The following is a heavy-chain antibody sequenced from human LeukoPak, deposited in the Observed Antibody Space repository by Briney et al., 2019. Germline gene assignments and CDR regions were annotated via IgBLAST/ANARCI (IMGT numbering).Heavy chain of an antibody. Sequence: ETLSLTCTVSGGSISSGGYYWSWIRQAPGTGLEWVSAISGSGGSTYYADSVKGRFTISRDNSKNTLYLQMNSLRAEDTAVYYCAKSQTGTTPLYFDYWGQGTLVTVSS. CDR3: AKSQTGTTPLYFDY. J-gene: IGHJ4*02. CDR2: ISGSGGST. V-gene: IGHV3-23*01. CDR1: GGSISSGGYY. D-gene: IGHD1-1*01.